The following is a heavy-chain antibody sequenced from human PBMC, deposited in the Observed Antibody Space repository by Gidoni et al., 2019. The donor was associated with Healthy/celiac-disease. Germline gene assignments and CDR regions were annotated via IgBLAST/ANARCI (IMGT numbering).Heavy chain of an antibody. D-gene: IGHD6-19*01. V-gene: IGHV1-2*04. Sequence: QVQLVQPGAEVKKPGASVKVSCKASGYTFTGYYMHWVRQAPGQGLEWMGWINPNSGGTNYAQKFQGWVTMTRDTSISTAYMELSRLRSDDTAVYYCARAVAGTGYYYYGMDVWGQGTTVTVSS. CDR3: ARAVAGTGYYYYGMDV. CDR2: INPNSGGT. J-gene: IGHJ6*02. CDR1: GYTFTGYY.